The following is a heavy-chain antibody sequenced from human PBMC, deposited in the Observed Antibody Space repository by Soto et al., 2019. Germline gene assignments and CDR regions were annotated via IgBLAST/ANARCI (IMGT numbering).Heavy chain of an antibody. CDR3: ARVRGYSGYDPLDY. CDR1: GASISGSYYY. CDR2: VFYTGFT. V-gene: IGHV4-39*01. J-gene: IGHJ4*02. Sequence: PSETLSLTCAVSGASISGSYYYWAWLRQSPGKGPEWIGSVFYTGFTSYNPSLESRVSVSVDTSKSQFSLKLSAVTAADTAVYYCARVRGYSGYDPLDYWGQGTLVTVSS. D-gene: IGHD5-12*01.